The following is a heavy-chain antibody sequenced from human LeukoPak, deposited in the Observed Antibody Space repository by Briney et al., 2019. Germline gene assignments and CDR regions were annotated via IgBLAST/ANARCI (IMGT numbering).Heavy chain of an antibody. CDR3: ASRHDSAAFDI. V-gene: IGHV4-59*08. J-gene: IGHJ3*02. CDR2: IYYSGST. CDR1: GGSISSYY. Sequence: SETLSLTCTVSGGSISSYYWSWIRQPPGKGLEWIGYIYYSGSTNYNPSLKSRVTISVDTSKNQFSLKLSSVTAADTAVYYCASRHDSAAFDIWGQGTMVTVSS. D-gene: IGHD2-21*02.